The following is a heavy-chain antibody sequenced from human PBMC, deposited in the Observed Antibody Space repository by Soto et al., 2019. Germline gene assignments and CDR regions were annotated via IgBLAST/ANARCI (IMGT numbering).Heavy chain of an antibody. CDR3: ARAGQWLDEGWFDP. CDR2: ISAYKGNT. V-gene: IGHV1-18*01. CDR1: GYTFTNYG. Sequence: GPEVKRPGASVKVSCKASGYTFTNYGFGWVRQAPGQGLERMGWISAYKGNTNYADSLQGRITITTDTSTSTAYMELRGLRSDDTAVYYCARAGQWLDEGWFDPWGQGTLVTVSS. J-gene: IGHJ5*02. D-gene: IGHD6-19*01.